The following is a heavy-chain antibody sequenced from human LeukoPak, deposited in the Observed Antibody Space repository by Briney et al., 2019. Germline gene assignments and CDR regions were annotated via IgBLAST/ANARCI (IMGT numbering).Heavy chain of an antibody. CDR1: GGSISSGSYY. V-gene: IGHV4-61*02. CDR3: ARDRGSQPFIDY. J-gene: IGHJ4*02. Sequence: SETLSLTCTVSGGSISSGSYYWSWIRQPAGKGLEWIGRIYTSGSTNYNPSLKSRVTISVDTSKNQFSLKLSSVTAADTAVYYCARDRGSQPFIDYWGQGTLVTVSS. CDR2: IYTSGST. D-gene: IGHD1-26*01.